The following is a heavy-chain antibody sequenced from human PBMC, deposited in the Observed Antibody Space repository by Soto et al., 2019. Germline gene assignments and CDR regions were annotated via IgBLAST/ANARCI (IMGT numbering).Heavy chain of an antibody. CDR3: AREALYCSSTSCPYYYYGMDV. V-gene: IGHV1-69*13. Sequence: SVKVSCKASGGTFSSYAISWVRQAPGQGLEWMGGIIPIFGTANYAQKFQGRVTITADESTSTAYMELSSLRSEDTAVYYCAREALYCSSTSCPYYYYGMDVWGQGTTVTVSS. D-gene: IGHD2-2*01. CDR1: GGTFSSYA. J-gene: IGHJ6*02. CDR2: IIPIFGTA.